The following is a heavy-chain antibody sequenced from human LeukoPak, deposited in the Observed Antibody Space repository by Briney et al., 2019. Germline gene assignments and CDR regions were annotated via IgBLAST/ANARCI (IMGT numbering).Heavy chain of an antibody. D-gene: IGHD5-18*01. Sequence: ASVKVSCKASGYTFTSYGISWVRQAPGQGLEWMGWISAYNGNTNYAQRLQGRVTMTTDTSTSTAYMELRSLRSDDTAVYYCARDWSGDTAKVSYYYYYGMDVWGQGTTVTVSS. V-gene: IGHV1-18*01. J-gene: IGHJ6*02. CDR3: ARDWSGDTAKVSYYYYYGMDV. CDR2: ISAYNGNT. CDR1: GYTFTSYG.